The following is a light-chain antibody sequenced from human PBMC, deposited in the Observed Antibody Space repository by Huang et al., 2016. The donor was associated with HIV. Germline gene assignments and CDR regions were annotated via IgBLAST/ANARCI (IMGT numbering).Light chain of an antibody. CDR2: AAS. CDR3: QQVKTYPLT. V-gene: IGKV1-9*01. J-gene: IGKJ4*01. Sequence: IQLTQSPSSLSASVGDRVTITCRASQDISSYLAWYQLKPGKAPKLLVYAASSLQSGVPLSFSGSGSGTDFILTISSLQPEDSATYYCQQVKTYPLTFGGGTKVEFK. CDR1: QDISSY.